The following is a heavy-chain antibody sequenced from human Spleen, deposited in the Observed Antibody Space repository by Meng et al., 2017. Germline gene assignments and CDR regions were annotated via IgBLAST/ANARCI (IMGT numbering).Heavy chain of an antibody. D-gene: IGHD6-13*01. CDR1: GFTFSNAW. CDR3: STFAAAGTQ. CDR2: IKSRTDGGTT. J-gene: IGHJ4*02. V-gene: IGHV3-15*01. Sequence: GGSLRLSCAASGFTFSNAWMSWVRQAPGKGLEWVGRIKSRTDGGTTDYAAPVQGIFTISRDDSKNTLYLQMNSLKTEATAVYYCSTFAAAGTQWGQGILVTVSS.